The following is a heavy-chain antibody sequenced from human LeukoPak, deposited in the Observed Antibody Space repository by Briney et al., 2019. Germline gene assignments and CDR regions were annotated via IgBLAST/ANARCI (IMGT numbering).Heavy chain of an antibody. CDR3: ARFPVRGYTYGSVIHHMDV. D-gene: IGHD5-18*01. Sequence: SVKVSCTASGGTFNTYAITWVRQAPGQGLEWMGRIIPILDAADSAQKFQGRLTISADKSTSTVYMELSSLRSEDTAIYYCARFPVRGYTYGSVIHHMDVWGQGTTVTVSS. CDR2: IIPILDAA. J-gene: IGHJ6*02. V-gene: IGHV1-69*04. CDR1: GGTFNTYA.